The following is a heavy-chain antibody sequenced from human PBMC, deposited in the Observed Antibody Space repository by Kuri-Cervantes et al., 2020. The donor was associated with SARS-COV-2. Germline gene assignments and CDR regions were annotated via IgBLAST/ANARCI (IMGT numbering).Heavy chain of an antibody. Sequence: ASVKVSCKASGGTFTSYVMHWVRQAPGQGLEWMGGINPLIGNAKYSQKFQGRVTITTDTSASTAYMELSSLRSEDTAVYYCACAVGVYRPYYYYGLDGWGQGTTVTVSS. CDR1: GGTFTSYV. V-gene: IGHV1-3*01. CDR2: INPLIGNA. CDR3: ACAVGVYRPYYYYGLDG. D-gene: IGHD3-3*01. J-gene: IGHJ6*02.